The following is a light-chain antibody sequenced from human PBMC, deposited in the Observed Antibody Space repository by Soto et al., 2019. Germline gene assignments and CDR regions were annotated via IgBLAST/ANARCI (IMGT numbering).Light chain of an antibody. CDR1: SSDVGSYNF. CDR3: CSYAGSSTWV. CDR2: EGS. J-gene: IGLJ3*02. Sequence: QSALTQPASVSGSPGPSITISCTGTSSDVGSYNFVSWYQQHPGKAPKLMIYEGSERPSGVSNRFSGSKSGNTAFLTISGLKAEDEADYYCCSYAGSSTWVFGGRTKVTVL. V-gene: IGLV2-23*01.